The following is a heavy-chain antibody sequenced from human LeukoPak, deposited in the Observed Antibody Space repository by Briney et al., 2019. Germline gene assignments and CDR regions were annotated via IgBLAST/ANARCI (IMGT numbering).Heavy chain of an antibody. J-gene: IGHJ4*02. D-gene: IGHD2-2*01. Sequence: PSETLSLTCAVSGYSISICRYWGWIRQPPGKGLEWIGSVFHSGTTYYNPSLKSRVTISVDTSKNQFSLNLRSVTAADTAVYYCARSLSTAGIDYWGQGTLVTVSS. V-gene: IGHV4-38-2*01. CDR2: VFHSGTT. CDR3: ARSLSTAGIDY. CDR1: GYSISICRY.